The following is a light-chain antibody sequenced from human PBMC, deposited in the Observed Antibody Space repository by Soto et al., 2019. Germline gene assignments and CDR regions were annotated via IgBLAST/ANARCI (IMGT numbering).Light chain of an antibody. V-gene: IGKV3-20*01. CDR2: GPS. Sequence: EIVVTQSPGTLSLSPGERATLSCRARQSVSSSYLAWYQQKPGQAPRLLIYGPSSRATGIPDRFSGSGSGTDFTLTISRLEPEDFAVYYCQQYGSSPYTFGQGTKLEIK. J-gene: IGKJ2*01. CDR1: QSVSSSY. CDR3: QQYGSSPYT.